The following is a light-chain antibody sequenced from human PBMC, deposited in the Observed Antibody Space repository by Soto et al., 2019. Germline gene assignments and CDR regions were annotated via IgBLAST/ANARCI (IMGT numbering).Light chain of an antibody. J-gene: IGKJ1*01. V-gene: IGKV3-15*01. Sequence: DIAMTQSPATLSLSPGERATLSCRASQSVTDNLAWYQQKPGQAPRLLIYGASTRASGIPARFSGSGSGTDFTLTISSLQSEDFAVYYCQQSNSWPRTFGQGTKVE. CDR2: GAS. CDR3: QQSNSWPRT. CDR1: QSVTDN.